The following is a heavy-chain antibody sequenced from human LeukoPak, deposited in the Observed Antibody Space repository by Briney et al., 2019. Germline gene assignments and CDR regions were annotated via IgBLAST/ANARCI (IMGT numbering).Heavy chain of an antibody. CDR3: ARVEASGYDYGAFDY. V-gene: IGHV3-7*01. D-gene: IGHD5-12*01. J-gene: IGHJ4*02. CDR1: GFTFSSYW. CDR2: IKQDGSEK. Sequence: GGSLRLSCAASGFTFSSYWMSWVRQAPGKGLEWVANIKQDGSEKYYVDSVKGRFTISRDNAKNSLYLQMNSLRAEDTAVYYCARVEASGYDYGAFDYWGQGTLVTVSS.